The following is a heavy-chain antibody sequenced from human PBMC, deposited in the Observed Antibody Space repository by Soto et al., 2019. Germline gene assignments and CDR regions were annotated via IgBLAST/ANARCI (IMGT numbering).Heavy chain of an antibody. D-gene: IGHD4-17*01. J-gene: IGHJ4*02. V-gene: IGHV4-59*01. CDR2: IYYSGST. CDR3: AREDGDYVADY. Sequence: SETLSLTCTVSGGSISSYYWSWIRQPPGKGLEWIGYIYYSGSTNYNPSLKSRVTISVDTSKNQFSLKLSSVTAAETAVYYWAREDGDYVADYWGQGTLVTVSS. CDR1: GGSISSYY.